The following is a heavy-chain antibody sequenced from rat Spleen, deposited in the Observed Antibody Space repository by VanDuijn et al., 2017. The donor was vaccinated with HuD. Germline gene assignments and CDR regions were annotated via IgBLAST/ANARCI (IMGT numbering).Heavy chain of an antibody. CDR3: VYVYYAYFDY. CDR2: ITSGGSNT. V-gene: IGHV5S11*01. J-gene: IGHJ2*01. CDR1: GFTFSSFA. Sequence: EVQLVESGGGLVQPGRSLKLSCAASGFTFSSFAMAWVRQAPKKGLEWVATITSGGSNTFYPDSVKGRFTISRDNAKSTLYLQMDSLSSEETATYHCVYVYYAYFDYWGQGVMVTVSS. D-gene: IGHD1-6*01.